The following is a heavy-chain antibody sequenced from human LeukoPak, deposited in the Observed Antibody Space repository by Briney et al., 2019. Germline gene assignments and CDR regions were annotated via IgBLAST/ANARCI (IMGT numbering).Heavy chain of an antibody. Sequence: GGSLRLSCAASGFTVSSNYMSWVRQAPGKGLEWVSVIYSGGSTYYADSVKGRFTISRDNSKNTLYLQMNSLRAEDTAVYYCARDRSIAAAGYDAFDIWGQGTMVTVSS. CDR2: IYSGGST. D-gene: IGHD6-13*01. CDR3: ARDRSIAAAGYDAFDI. J-gene: IGHJ3*02. CDR1: GFTVSSNY. V-gene: IGHV3-66*01.